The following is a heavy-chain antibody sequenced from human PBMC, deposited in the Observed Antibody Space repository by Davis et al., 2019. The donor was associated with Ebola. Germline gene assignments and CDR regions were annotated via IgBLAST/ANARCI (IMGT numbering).Heavy chain of an antibody. CDR3: AREGELLLLDY. Sequence: PGGSLRLSCNGSGYSFTSYLIGLVRQMPGKGLEWMGIIYPGDSDTRYSPSFQGQVTISADKSISTAYLQWSSLKASDTAMYYCAREGELLLLDYWGQGTLVTVSS. V-gene: IGHV5-51*01. CDR2: IYPGDSDT. CDR1: GYSFTSYL. D-gene: IGHD1-26*01. J-gene: IGHJ4*02.